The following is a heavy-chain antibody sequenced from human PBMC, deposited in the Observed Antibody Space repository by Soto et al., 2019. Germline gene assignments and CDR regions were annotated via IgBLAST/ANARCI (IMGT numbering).Heavy chain of an antibody. V-gene: IGHV4-30-4*01. D-gene: IGHD3-9*01. J-gene: IGHJ4*02. CDR3: ARGTHYDILPGYWGCIDY. CDR1: GGSISSGDYY. CDR2: IYYSGST. Sequence: QVQLQESGPGLVKPSQTLSLTCTVSGGSISSGDYYWSWIRQPPGKGLEWIGYIYYSGSTYYNPSLKSRVTISVDTSKHQFSLKLSSVTAADTAVYYCARGTHYDILPGYWGCIDYWGQGTLVTVSS.